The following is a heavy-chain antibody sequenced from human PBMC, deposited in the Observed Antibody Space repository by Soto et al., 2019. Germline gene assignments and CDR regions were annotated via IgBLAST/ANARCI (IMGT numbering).Heavy chain of an antibody. V-gene: IGHV3-21*01. J-gene: IGHJ4*02. Sequence: GGSLILSCAASGFTFSSYSMNWVRQAPGKGLEWVSSISSSSSYIYYADSVKGRFTISRDNAKNSLYLQMNSLRAEDTAVYYCARDLTYYDILTGYYTHYYFDYWGQGTLVTVSS. CDR1: GFTFSSYS. D-gene: IGHD3-9*01. CDR3: ARDLTYYDILTGYYTHYYFDY. CDR2: ISSSSSYI.